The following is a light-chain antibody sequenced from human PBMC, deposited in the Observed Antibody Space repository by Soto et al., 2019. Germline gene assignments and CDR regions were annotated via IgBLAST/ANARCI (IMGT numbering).Light chain of an antibody. Sequence: EIVMTQSPATLSVSPGERATFSCRASQSVSSNLAWYQQKPGQAPRLLIYGVSSRATGVPARFSGSGSGTEFTLTINSLLSEDFGVYYCQQYKSWPTFGQGTKVDI. V-gene: IGKV3-15*01. CDR2: GVS. CDR3: QQYKSWPT. CDR1: QSVSSN. J-gene: IGKJ1*01.